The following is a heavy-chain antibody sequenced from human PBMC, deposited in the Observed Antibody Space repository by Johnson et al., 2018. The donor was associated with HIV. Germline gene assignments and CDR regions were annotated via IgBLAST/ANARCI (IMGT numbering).Heavy chain of an antibody. Sequence: QVQLVESGGGVVQPGRSLRLSCAASGFTFSSYGMHWVRQAPGKGLEWVSVIYSGGSTYYADSVKGRFTISRDNSKNTLYLQMNSLRAEDTAVYYCAVLCSGCADAFDMWGQGTMVTVSS. D-gene: IGHD3-10*01. V-gene: IGHV3-NL1*01. CDR1: GFTFSSYG. CDR2: IYSGGST. J-gene: IGHJ3*02. CDR3: AVLCSGCADAFDM.